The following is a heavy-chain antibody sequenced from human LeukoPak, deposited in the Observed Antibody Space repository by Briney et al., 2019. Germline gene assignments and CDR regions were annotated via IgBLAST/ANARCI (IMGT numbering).Heavy chain of an antibody. Sequence: GGSLRLSCAASGFTFDDYAMHWVRQAPGKGLEWVSGISWNSGSIGCADSVKGRFTISRDNAKNSLYLQMNSLRAEDTALYYCAKSRGVYSSGWYDYWGQGTLVTVSS. CDR2: ISWNSGSI. V-gene: IGHV3-9*01. D-gene: IGHD6-19*01. J-gene: IGHJ4*02. CDR1: GFTFDDYA. CDR3: AKSRGVYSSGWYDY.